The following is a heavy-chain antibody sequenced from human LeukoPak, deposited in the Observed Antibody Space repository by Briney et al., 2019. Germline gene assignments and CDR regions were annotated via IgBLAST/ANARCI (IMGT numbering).Heavy chain of an antibody. V-gene: IGHV3-23*01. Sequence: GGPLRLSCAASGFTFSSYAMSWVRQAPGKGLEWVSAISGSGGSTYYADSVKGRFTISRDNSKNTLYLQMNSLRAEDTAVYYCAKVGYDFWSGYYVHWGQGTLVTVSS. CDR3: AKVGYDFWSGYYVH. J-gene: IGHJ4*02. CDR2: ISGSGGST. D-gene: IGHD3-3*01. CDR1: GFTFSSYA.